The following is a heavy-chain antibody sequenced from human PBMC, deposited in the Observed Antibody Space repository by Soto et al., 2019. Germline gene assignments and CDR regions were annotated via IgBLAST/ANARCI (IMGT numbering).Heavy chain of an antibody. J-gene: IGHJ4*02. CDR3: ARGSDYDYVWTFDY. CDR2: IWYDGSNK. Sequence: PGGSLRLSCAASGFTFSSYGMHWVRQAPGKGLEWVAVIWYDGSNKYYADSVKGRFTISRDNSQNTLYLQMNSLRAEDTAVYYCARGSDYDYVWTFDYWGQGTMVTVSS. V-gene: IGHV3-33*01. CDR1: GFTFSSYG. D-gene: IGHD3-16*01.